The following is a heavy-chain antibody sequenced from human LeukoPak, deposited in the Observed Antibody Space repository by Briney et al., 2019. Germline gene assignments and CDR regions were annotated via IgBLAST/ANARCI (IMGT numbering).Heavy chain of an antibody. Sequence: GGSLRLSCAASTFTFSRYWMHWVRQAPGKGLVWVSRINSDGTNTYYADSVKGRFTISRDDTKNKLYLQMNSLRTEDTAVYYCARDRAAFGVVQVGYWGQGTLVTVSS. D-gene: IGHD3-3*01. CDR1: TFTFSRYW. J-gene: IGHJ4*02. V-gene: IGHV3-74*01. CDR3: ARDRAAFGVVQVGY. CDR2: INSDGTNT.